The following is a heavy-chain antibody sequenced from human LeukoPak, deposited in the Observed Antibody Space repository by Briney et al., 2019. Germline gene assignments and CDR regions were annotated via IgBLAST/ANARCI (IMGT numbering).Heavy chain of an antibody. V-gene: IGHV3-64D*06. J-gene: IGHJ4*02. Sequence: PGGSLRLSCAASGNYWMHWVRQAPGKGPEYVSTISGSGNGGSIYYADSVKGRFTISRDDSKSIVYLQMNGLRSEDTAVYYCVKDFGRVRGTPDSWGQGTLVTVSS. D-gene: IGHD2/OR15-2a*01. CDR1: GNYW. CDR2: ISGSGNGGSI. CDR3: VKDFGRVRGTPDS.